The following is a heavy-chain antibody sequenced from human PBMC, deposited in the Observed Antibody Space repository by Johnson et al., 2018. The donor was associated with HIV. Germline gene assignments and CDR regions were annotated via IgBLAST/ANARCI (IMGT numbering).Heavy chain of an antibody. V-gene: IGHV3-30-3*01. Sequence: QVQLVESGGGVVQPGRSLRLSCAASGFTFSSYAMHWVRQAPGKGLEWVAVISYDGSNKYYADSVKGRFTISRDNSKNTLYLQMNSLRAEDTAVYYCAKAQAFRGAFDIWGQGTMVTVSS. CDR1: GFTFSSYA. CDR2: ISYDGSNK. D-gene: IGHD2/OR15-2a*01. CDR3: AKAQAFRGAFDI. J-gene: IGHJ3*02.